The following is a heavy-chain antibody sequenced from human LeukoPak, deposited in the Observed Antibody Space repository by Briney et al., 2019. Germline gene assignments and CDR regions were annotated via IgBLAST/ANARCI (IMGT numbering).Heavy chain of an antibody. J-gene: IGHJ4*02. CDR3: ARAYYDSSGLYFDY. CDR2: INSDGNST. D-gene: IGHD3-22*01. V-gene: IGHV3-74*01. Sequence: PGGSLRLSCAASGFTFNRYWMHWVRQAPGKGLVWVSRINSDGNSTSYADSVKRRFTISRDNAKNTLYLQMSSLRAEDTAVYYCARAYYDSSGLYFDYWGQGTLVTDSS. CDR1: GFTFNRYW.